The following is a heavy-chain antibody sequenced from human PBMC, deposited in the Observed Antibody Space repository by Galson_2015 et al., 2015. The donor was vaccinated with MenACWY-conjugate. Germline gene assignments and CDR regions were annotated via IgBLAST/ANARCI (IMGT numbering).Heavy chain of an antibody. Sequence: SLRLSCAASGFTFSSYEMNWVRQAPGKGLEWVSYISSSGFTIYYADSVKGRFTTSRDNAKNSLSLQMNSLRAEDTAVHYCARGASGYNRHHDYWGQGTLVTVSS. D-gene: IGHD6-13*01. CDR2: ISSSGFTI. CDR3: ARGASGYNRHHDY. V-gene: IGHV3-48*03. J-gene: IGHJ4*02. CDR1: GFTFSSYE.